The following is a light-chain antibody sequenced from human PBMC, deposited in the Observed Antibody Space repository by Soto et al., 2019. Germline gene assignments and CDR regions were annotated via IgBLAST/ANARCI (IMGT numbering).Light chain of an antibody. CDR3: QQYYSTPQT. CDR2: WAS. CDR1: QSVLYSSNNKNY. Sequence: DIVLTQSPDSLAVSLGERATINCKSSQSVLYSSNNKNYLAWYQQKPGQPPKLLIYWASTRESGVPDRFSGSGSGKDFTLAIISLQAEDVAVYYCQQYYSTPQTFGQGTKVEIK. V-gene: IGKV4-1*01. J-gene: IGKJ1*01.